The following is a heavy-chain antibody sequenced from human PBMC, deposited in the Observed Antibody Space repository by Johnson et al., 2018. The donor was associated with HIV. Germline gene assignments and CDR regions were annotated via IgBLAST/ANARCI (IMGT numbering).Heavy chain of an antibody. J-gene: IGHJ3*02. CDR2: ISWNSGSI. Sequence: VQLVESGGGVVQPGRSLRLSCAASGFTFDDYAMHWVRQAPGKGLEWVSGISWNSGSIGYADPVKGRFTISRDNSKNTLYLQMNSLRAEDTAVYYCARVEWELELLGAFDIWGQGTMVTVSS. CDR1: GFTFDDYA. D-gene: IGHD1-7*01. CDR3: ARVEWELELLGAFDI. V-gene: IGHV3-9*01.